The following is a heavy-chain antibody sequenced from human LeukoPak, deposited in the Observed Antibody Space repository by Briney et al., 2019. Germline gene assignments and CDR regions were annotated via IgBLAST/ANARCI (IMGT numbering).Heavy chain of an antibody. D-gene: IGHD3-22*01. V-gene: IGHV4-39*07. CDR1: GGSISTSSYY. Sequence: KPSETLSLTCTVSGGSISTSSYYWGWIRQPPGKGLEWIGSIYYSGSTYYNPSLKSRVTTSVDTSKNQFSLKLSSVTAADTAVYYCARVGTDDSRGYGLDYWGQGTLVTVSS. CDR3: ARVGTDDSRGYGLDY. CDR2: IYYSGST. J-gene: IGHJ4*02.